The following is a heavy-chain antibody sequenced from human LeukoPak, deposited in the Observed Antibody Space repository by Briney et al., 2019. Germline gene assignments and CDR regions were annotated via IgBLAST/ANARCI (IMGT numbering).Heavy chain of an antibody. D-gene: IGHD1-26*01. Sequence: PSETLSLTCTVSGGSISSNDYHWGWIRQPPGEGLEWIGSIHYSGSTYYNPSLKSRVTISVDTSKNRFSLKLNSVTAADTAVYFCARTDAYSRIVGASWGQGTRVTVSS. J-gene: IGHJ4*02. V-gene: IGHV4-39*07. CDR3: ARTDAYSRIVGAS. CDR2: IHYSGST. CDR1: GGSISSNDYH.